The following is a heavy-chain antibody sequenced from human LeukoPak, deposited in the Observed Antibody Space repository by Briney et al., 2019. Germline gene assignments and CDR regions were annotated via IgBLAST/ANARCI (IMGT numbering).Heavy chain of an antibody. CDR2: ISYDGSNK. CDR1: GFTFSSYA. J-gene: IGHJ4*02. Sequence: GGSLRLSCAASGFTFSSYAMHWVRQAPGKGLEWVAVISYDGSNKYYADSVKGRFTISRDNSKNTLYLQMNSLRAEDTAVYYCARDCSGALDYWGQGTLVTVSS. CDR3: ARDCSGALDY. D-gene: IGHD2-15*01. V-gene: IGHV3-30-3*01.